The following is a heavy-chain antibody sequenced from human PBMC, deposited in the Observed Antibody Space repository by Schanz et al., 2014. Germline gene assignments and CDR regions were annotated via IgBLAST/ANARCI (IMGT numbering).Heavy chain of an antibody. CDR1: GFTMRNEW. J-gene: IGHJ4*02. D-gene: IGHD2-2*01. V-gene: IGHV3-23*01. CDR3: AKSMYSTSWAFDL. Sequence: EVQLLESGGGLVQPGGSLRLSCAASGFTMRNEWMSWVRQSPGKGLEWVSAISANDYDTYYAPSVKGRFTVSRDNSKNTLYVQMNSLRAEDTAVYYCAKSMYSTSWAFDLWGQGAQVTVSS. CDR2: ISANDYDT.